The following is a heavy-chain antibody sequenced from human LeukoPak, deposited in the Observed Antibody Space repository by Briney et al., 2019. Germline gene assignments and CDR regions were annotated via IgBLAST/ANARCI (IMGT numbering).Heavy chain of an antibody. D-gene: IGHD3-3*01. V-gene: IGHV3-30-3*01. CDR2: LAYDGSNK. CDR1: GFTFSSYA. CDR3: ARGRFLEWGNWFDP. J-gene: IGHJ5*02. Sequence: GGSLRLSCAASGFTFSSYAMHWVRQAPGKGQEWVANLAYDGSNKYYADSVKGRFTISRDNSKNTLYLQMNSLRAEDTAVYYCARGRFLEWGNWFDPWGQGTLVTVSS.